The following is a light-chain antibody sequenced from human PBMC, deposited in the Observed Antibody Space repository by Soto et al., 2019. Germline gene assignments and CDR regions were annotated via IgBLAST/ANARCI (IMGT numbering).Light chain of an antibody. CDR1: QSVSIY. Sequence: LLLPQSXATMSLAPGDSATDCWRGRQSVSIYLAWYRQTPGQAPRLLIYDASNRATGIPARFSGSGSGTDSTLTISSLEPEDCAVYDCQQRSNRPITVGQGTQLEIK. J-gene: IGKJ5*01. V-gene: IGKV3-11*01. CDR3: QQRSNRPIT. CDR2: DAS.